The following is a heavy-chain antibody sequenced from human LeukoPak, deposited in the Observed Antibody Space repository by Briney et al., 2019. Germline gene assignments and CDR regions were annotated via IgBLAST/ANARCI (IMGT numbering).Heavy chain of an antibody. CDR3: ARPGVFASAYYYAMDV. D-gene: IGHD3-10*01. J-gene: IGHJ6*02. CDR2: ISYDGSNK. V-gene: IGHV3-30-3*01. CDR1: GFTFSSYA. Sequence: GGSLRLSCAASGFTFSSYAMHWVRQAPGKGLEWVAVISYDGSNKYYADSVKGRFTISRDNSKNTLYLQMNSLRAEDTAVYYCARPGVFASAYYYAMDVWGQGTTVTVSS.